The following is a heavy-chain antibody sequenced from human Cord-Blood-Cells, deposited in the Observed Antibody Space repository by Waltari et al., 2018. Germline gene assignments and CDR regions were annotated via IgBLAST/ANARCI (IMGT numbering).Heavy chain of an antibody. CDR3: ARQKDPSPFYYYYYGMDV. J-gene: IGHJ6*02. V-gene: IGHV1-8*01. CDR1: GYTFTSYD. CDR2: MNPNSGNT. Sequence: QVQLVQSGAEVKKPGASVKVSCKASGYTFTSYDINWVRQATGPGLEWMGWMNPNSGNTGYAQKFQGRVTMTRNTSISTAYMELSSLRSEDTAVYYCARQKDPSPFYYYYYGMDVWGQGTTVTVSS.